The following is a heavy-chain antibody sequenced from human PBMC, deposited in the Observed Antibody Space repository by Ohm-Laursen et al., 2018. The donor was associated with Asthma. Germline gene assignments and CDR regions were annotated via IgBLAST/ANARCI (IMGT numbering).Heavy chain of an antibody. CDR2: IKSDGSSI. Sequence: GSLRLSCAASGFTFSSYWMHWLRQDPGKGLVWVSRIKSDGSSISYADSVKGRFTISRDNAKSTLYLQMNSLRPEDTAVYYCARARSGSSYDYWGQGTLVTVSS. D-gene: IGHD1-26*01. CDR1: GFTFSSYW. J-gene: IGHJ4*02. V-gene: IGHV3-74*01. CDR3: ARARSGSSYDY.